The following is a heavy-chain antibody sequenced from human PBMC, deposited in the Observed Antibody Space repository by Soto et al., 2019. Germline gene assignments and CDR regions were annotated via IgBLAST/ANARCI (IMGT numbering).Heavy chain of an antibody. CDR2: FDPEDGET. CDR3: ATDPGNYDSSGYSYWFDL. CDR1: GYTLTELS. J-gene: IGHJ5*02. Sequence: ASVKVSCKVSGYTLTELSMHWVRQAPGKGLEWMGGFDPEDGETIYAQKFQGRVTMSEDTSTDTAYMELSSLRSEDTAVYYCATDPGNYDSSGYSYWFDLWGQGTLVTGSS. D-gene: IGHD3-22*01. V-gene: IGHV1-24*01.